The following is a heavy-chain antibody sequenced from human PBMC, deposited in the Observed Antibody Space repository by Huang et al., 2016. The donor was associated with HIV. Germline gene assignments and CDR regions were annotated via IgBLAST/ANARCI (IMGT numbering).Heavy chain of an antibody. J-gene: IGHJ4*02. Sequence: QLQLQESGPGLVKPSETLSLTCTVSGGSISSSSYYWGWIRQPPGKGLEWIGMIYYRGRTYSNPSLKSRVTISVETSKNQFSLKLSSVTAADTAVYYCRGDIVVVVAATRYYFDYWGQGTLVTVSS. CDR3: RGDIVVVVAATRYYFDY. D-gene: IGHD2-15*01. V-gene: IGHV4-39*01. CDR1: GGSISSSSYY. CDR2: IYYRGRT.